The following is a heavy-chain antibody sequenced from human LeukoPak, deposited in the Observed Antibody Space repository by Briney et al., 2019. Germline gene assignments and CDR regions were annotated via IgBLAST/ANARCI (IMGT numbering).Heavy chain of an antibody. CDR3: ARGGPNWFDP. CDR1: GGSISSGGYS. D-gene: IGHD3-10*01. V-gene: IGHV4-30-2*01. CDR2: IYHSGST. Sequence: SETLSLTCAVSGGSISSGGYSWSWIRQPPGKGLEWIGYIYHSGSTYYNPSLKSRVTISVDRSKNQFSLKLSSVTAADTAVYYCARGGPNWFDPWGQGTTVTVSS. J-gene: IGHJ5*01.